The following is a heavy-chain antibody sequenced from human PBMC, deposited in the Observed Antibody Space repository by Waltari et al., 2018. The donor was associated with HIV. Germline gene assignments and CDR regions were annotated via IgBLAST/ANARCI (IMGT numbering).Heavy chain of an antibody. Sequence: EVQLVESGGALVQPGGSLRLSCAASGFTFTNYWMHWVRQSPGEGLVCVARFNSDETSRDYADSVKGRFTISRDNAKNTLHLQMNSLRPEDTAVYYCTRETYDFWSGFDYWGQGTLVTVSS. V-gene: IGHV3-74*01. CDR3: TRETYDFWSGFDY. J-gene: IGHJ4*02. CDR2: FNSDETSR. D-gene: IGHD3-3*01. CDR1: GFTFTNYW.